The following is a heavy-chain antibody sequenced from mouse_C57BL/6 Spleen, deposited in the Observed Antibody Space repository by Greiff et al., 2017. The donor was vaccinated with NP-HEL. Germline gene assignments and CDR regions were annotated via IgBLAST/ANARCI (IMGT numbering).Heavy chain of an antibody. V-gene: IGHV5-17*01. J-gene: IGHJ3*01. CDR2: ISSGSSTI. CDR3: ARSWYYGSSLAWFAY. CDR1: GFTFSDYG. D-gene: IGHD1-1*01. Sequence: EVKLMESGGGLVKPGGSLKLSCAASGFTFSDYGMHWVRQAPEKGLEWVAYISSGSSTIYYADTVKGRFTISRDNAKNTLFRQMTSLRSEDTAMYYCARSWYYGSSLAWFAYWGQGTLVTVSA.